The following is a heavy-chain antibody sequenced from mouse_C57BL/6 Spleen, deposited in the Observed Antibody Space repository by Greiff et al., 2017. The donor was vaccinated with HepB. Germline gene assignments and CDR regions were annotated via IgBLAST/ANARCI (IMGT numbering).Heavy chain of an antibody. CDR1: GYAFTNYL. CDR2: INPGSGGT. J-gene: IGHJ1*03. CDR3: ARRKGPYWYFDV. Sequence: VQLQQSGAELVRPGTSVKVSCKASGYAFTNYLIEWVKQRPGQGLEWIGVINPGSGGTNYNEKFKGKATLTADKASSTAYMQLSSLTSEDSAVYFCARRKGPYWYFDVWGTGTTVTVSS. V-gene: IGHV1-54*01.